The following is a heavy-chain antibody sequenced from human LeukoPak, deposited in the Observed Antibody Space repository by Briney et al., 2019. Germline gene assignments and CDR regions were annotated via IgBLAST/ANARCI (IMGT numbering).Heavy chain of an antibody. J-gene: IGHJ4*02. Sequence: ASVKVSCKAPGYTFTGYYMHWVRQAPGQGLEWMGWINPNSGGTNYAQKFQGRVTMTRDTSISTAYMELSRLRSDDTAVYYCARVGGYFDWLLPFDYWGQGTLVTVSS. V-gene: IGHV1-2*02. CDR2: INPNSGGT. CDR1: GYTFTGYY. D-gene: IGHD3-9*01. CDR3: ARVGGYFDWLLPFDY.